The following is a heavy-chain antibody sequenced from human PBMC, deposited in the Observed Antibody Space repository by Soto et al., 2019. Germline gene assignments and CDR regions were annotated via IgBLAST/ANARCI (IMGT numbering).Heavy chain of an antibody. J-gene: IGHJ4*02. CDR3: ARLLPRFGELLQEEVFDY. V-gene: IGHV4-39*01. Sequence: SETLSLTCTVSGDSITSNSYFWAWIRQPPGKGLEWIGSIYYSGTTYYNPSLKSRVTISVDRSKNQFSLKLSSVTAADTAVYYCARLLPRFGELLQEEVFDYWGQGTLVTVSS. CDR1: GDSITSNSYF. D-gene: IGHD3-10*01. CDR2: IYYSGTT.